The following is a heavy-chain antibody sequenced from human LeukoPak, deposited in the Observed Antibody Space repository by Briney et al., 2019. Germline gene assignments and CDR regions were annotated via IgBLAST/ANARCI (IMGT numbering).Heavy chain of an antibody. D-gene: IGHD6-13*01. CDR2: IYYSGST. CDR3: ARDSGSSCYDY. V-gene: IGHV4-59*01. CDR1: GGSISSYY. Sequence: KSSETLSLTCTVSGGSISSYYWSWIRQPPGKGLEWIGYIYYSGSTNYNPSLKSRVTISVDTSKNQFSLKLSSVTAADTAVYYCARDSGSSCYDYWGQGTLVTVSS. J-gene: IGHJ4*02.